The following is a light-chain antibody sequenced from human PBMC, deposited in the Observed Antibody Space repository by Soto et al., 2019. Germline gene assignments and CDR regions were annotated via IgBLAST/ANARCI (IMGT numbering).Light chain of an antibody. CDR2: RNN. CDR3: AAWDDSLSGQGV. CDR1: SSNIGSNY. J-gene: IGLJ2*01. Sequence: QSVLTQPPSASGTPGQRVTISCSGSSSNIGSNYVYWYQQLPGTAPKLLIYRNNQRPSGVPDRFSGSKSGTSASLAISGLRSEDDGDYYCAAWDDSLSGQGVFGGGTKLTVL. V-gene: IGLV1-47*01.